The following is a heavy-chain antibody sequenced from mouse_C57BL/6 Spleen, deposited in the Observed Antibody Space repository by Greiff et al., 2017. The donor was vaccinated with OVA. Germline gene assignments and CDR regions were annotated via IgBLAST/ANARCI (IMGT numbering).Heavy chain of an antibody. CDR1: GYTFPDYE. CDR2: IDPETGGT. J-gene: IGHJ3*01. V-gene: IGHV1-15*01. D-gene: IGHD1-1*01. Sequence: QVQLQQSGAELVRPGASVTLSCKASGYTFPDYEMHWVQQTPVHGLEWIGAIDPETGGTAYNQKFKGKAILTADKSYSTAYMELRSLTSEDSAVYYCTLRGFAYWGQGTLVTVSA. CDR3: TLRGFAY.